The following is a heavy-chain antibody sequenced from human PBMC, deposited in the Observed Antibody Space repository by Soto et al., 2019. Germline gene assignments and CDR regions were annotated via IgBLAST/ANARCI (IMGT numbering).Heavy chain of an antibody. J-gene: IGHJ5*02. CDR2: INAGNSKT. V-gene: IGHV1-3*01. D-gene: IGHD4-4*01. CDR1: GYTFTSYD. Sequence: ASVKVSCKASGYTFTSYDMHWVRQAPGQRLEWMRWINAGNSKTKYSQKFQGRVTITRDTSASTAYIELSSLRSEYTAVYYCARDKMTTVTTRWFDPWGQGTLVTVSS. CDR3: ARDKMTTVTTRWFDP.